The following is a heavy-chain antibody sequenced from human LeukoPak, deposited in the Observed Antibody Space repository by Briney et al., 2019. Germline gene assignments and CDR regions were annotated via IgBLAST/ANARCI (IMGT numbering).Heavy chain of an antibody. CDR1: GFTVSSSY. CDR3: AREGHTRYFDN. CDR2: IYSGGST. J-gene: IGHJ4*02. Sequence: PGGSLRLSCAVSGFTVSSSYMTWVRQAPGKGLEWVSLIYSGGSTFYADSVKGRFTISRDNSENTVYLQMNSLRAEDTAVYYCAREGHTRYFDNWGQGTLVTVSA. V-gene: IGHV3-66*01.